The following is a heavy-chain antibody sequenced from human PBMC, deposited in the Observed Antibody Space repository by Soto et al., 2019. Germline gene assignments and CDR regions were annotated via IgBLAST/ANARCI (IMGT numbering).Heavy chain of an antibody. CDR2: ISAYNGDT. Sequence: ASVKVSCKASGYTFTNYGITWVRQAPGQGLEWMGWISAYNGDTHYTQRLQGRVTMTTDTSTSTAYMELRGLRSDDTAVYYCARVRHLVGDFYYYMDVWGKGTTVTVSS. D-gene: IGHD6-6*01. CDR3: ARVRHLVGDFYYYMDV. J-gene: IGHJ6*03. CDR1: GYTFTNYG. V-gene: IGHV1-18*01.